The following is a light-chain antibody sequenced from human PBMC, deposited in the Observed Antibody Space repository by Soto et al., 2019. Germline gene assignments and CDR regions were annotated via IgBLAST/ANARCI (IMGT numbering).Light chain of an antibody. J-gene: IGKJ5*01. V-gene: IGKV3-20*01. Sequence: EIVLTQSPCTLSLSPGERATLSCRASQSVSSSYLARYQQKPGQAPRPLIYGASSRATGIPDRFSGSGSGTEFTLTISSLQSEDFAVYYCQQYNNWPSVTFGQGTRLEI. CDR1: QSVSSSY. CDR2: GAS. CDR3: QQYNNWPSVT.